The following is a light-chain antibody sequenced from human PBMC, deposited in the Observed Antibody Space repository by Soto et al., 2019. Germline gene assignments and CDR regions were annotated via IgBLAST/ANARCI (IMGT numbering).Light chain of an antibody. V-gene: IGLV2-14*01. J-gene: IGLJ2*01. CDR1: SSDVGGYNY. Sequence: QSALTQPASVSGSSRQSITISCTGTSSDVGGYNYVSWYQQHPGKAPKRMIYDVSNRPSGVSNRFSGSKSGNTASLTISGLQAEDEADYYCSSYTSSSTVVFGGGTKLTVL. CDR2: DVS. CDR3: SSYTSSSTVV.